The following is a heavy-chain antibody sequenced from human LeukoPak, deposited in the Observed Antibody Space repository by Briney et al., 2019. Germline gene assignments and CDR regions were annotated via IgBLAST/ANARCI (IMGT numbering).Heavy chain of an antibody. CDR3: AKMDSRTTAMRGMDV. D-gene: IGHD5-18*01. V-gene: IGHV3-23*01. Sequence: GGSLRLSCAASGFIFSNYAMSWVRQAPGKGLEWVSGISGGGGTTYYADSVKGRFTISRDKSQNTLYLQMNSLRADDTAVYYCAKMDSRTTAMRGMDVWGQGTTVTVSS. J-gene: IGHJ6*02. CDR2: ISGGGGTT. CDR1: GFIFSNYA.